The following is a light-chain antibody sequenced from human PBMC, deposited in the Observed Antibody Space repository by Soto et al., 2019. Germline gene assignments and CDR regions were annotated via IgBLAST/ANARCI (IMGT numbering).Light chain of an antibody. Sequence: ESVLTQSPGTLSLSPGERATLSCRASQSVSGRYLSWYRQKPGQAPRLLIYGASSRATGIPDRFSGSGSGTVFTLTISSLGPEDFAVYYCQQYGNSPYTFGQGTKLEIK. CDR3: QQYGNSPYT. CDR1: QSVSGRY. V-gene: IGKV3-20*01. J-gene: IGKJ2*01. CDR2: GAS.